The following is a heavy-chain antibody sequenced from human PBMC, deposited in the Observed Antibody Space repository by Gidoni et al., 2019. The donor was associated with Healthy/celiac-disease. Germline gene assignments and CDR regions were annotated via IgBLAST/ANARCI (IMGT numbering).Heavy chain of an antibody. CDR1: GSSLSTSAAG. Sequence: QITLKASGPTLVKPTQTFTLPCTFSGSSLSTSAAGVGWIRQPPGKALEWLALIYWDDDKRYSPSLKSRLTITKDTTKNQVVLTMTNMDPVDTATYYCAHRRDIEVVPAAHAAFDIWGQGTMVTVSS. J-gene: IGHJ3*02. D-gene: IGHD2-2*01. CDR3: AHRRDIEVVPAAHAAFDI. CDR2: IYWDDDK. V-gene: IGHV2-5*02.